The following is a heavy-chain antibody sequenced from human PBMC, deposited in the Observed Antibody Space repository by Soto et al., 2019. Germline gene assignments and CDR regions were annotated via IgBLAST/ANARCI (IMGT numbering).Heavy chain of an antibody. J-gene: IGHJ5*02. CDR3: ASGGILTGYKNWFDP. CDR1: GGSFSGYY. V-gene: IGHV4-34*01. D-gene: IGHD3-9*01. CDR2: INRSGST. Sequence: PSETLSLTCAVYGGSFSGYYWSWIRQPPGKGLEWIGEINRSGSTNYNPSLKSRVTISVDTSKNQFSLKLSSVTAADTAVYYCASGGILTGYKNWFDPWGQGTLVTVSS.